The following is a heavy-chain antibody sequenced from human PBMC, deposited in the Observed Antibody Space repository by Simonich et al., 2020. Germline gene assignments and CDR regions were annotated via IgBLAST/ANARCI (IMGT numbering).Heavy chain of an antibody. CDR1: GFSLSNARMG. CDR3: ARDYDILTGYYTFDY. D-gene: IGHD3-9*01. J-gene: IGHJ4*02. V-gene: IGHV2-26*02. CDR2: IFSNDEK. Sequence: QVTLKESGPVLVTPTETLTLTCTVSGFSLSNARMGVSWVRQPPGKALEWLAHIFSNDEKSYRTSLKSRLTISKDTSKSQVVLTMTNMDPVDTATYYCARDYDILTGYYTFDYWGQGTLVTVSS.